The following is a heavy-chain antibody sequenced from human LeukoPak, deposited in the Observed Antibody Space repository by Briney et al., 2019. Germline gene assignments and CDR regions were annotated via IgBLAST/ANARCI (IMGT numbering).Heavy chain of an antibody. V-gene: IGHV4-59*11. CDR2: IYYSGST. Sequence: SETLSLTCTVSGGSISSHYWSWIRQPPGKGLEWIGCIYYSGSTNYNPSLKSRVTISVDTSKNQFSLKLSSVTAADTAVYYCARGRWELLWAFDIWGQGTMVTVSS. J-gene: IGHJ3*02. CDR3: ARGRWELLWAFDI. CDR1: GGSISSHY. D-gene: IGHD1-26*01.